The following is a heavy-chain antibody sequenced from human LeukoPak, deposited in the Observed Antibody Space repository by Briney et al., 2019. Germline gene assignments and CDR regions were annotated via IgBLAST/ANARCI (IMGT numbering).Heavy chain of an antibody. CDR3: ARGYYGSVL. CDR2: ISSGSSYI. D-gene: IGHD3-10*01. J-gene: IGHJ4*02. V-gene: IGHV3-21*04. CDR1: GASISRDY. Sequence: ETLSLTCTVSGASISRDYWTWIRQPPGKGLEWISSISSGSSYIYYADSVKGRFIISRDSAKNSLYLQMNSLRSDDTAVYYCARGYYGSVLWGQGTLVTVSS.